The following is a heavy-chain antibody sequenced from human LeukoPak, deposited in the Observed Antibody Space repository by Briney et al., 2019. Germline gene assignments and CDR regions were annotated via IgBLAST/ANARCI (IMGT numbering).Heavy chain of an antibody. CDR2: INPNSGGT. CDR3: VRGGYIYGSDY. J-gene: IGHJ4*02. V-gene: IGHV1-2*02. D-gene: IGHD5-18*01. Sequence: ASVKVSCMASGYTFTGYYMNWVRQAPGQGLEWMGWINPNSGGTNYAQKFQGRVTMTRDTSISTAYMELSRLRSDDTAVYYCVRGGYIYGSDYWGQEAVDTVSS. CDR1: GYTFTGYY.